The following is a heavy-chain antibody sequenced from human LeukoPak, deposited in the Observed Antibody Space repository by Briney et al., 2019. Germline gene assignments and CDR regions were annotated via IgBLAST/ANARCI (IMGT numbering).Heavy chain of an antibody. CDR3: ARLGVVDSFTPLRFASDAFDI. Sequence: GESLKISCKGSGYSFTSYWIGWVRQMPGKGLEWMGIIYPGDSDTRYSPSFQGQVTISADKSISTAYLQWSSLKASDTAMYYCARLGVVDSFTPLRFASDAFDIWGQGTMVTVSS. CDR1: GYSFTSYW. J-gene: IGHJ3*02. CDR2: IYPGDSDT. V-gene: IGHV5-51*01. D-gene: IGHD3-10*01.